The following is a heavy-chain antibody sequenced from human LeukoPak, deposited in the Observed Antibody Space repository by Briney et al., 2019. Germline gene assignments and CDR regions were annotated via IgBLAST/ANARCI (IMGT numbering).Heavy chain of an antibody. Sequence: SETLSLTCTVSGGSINSYYWSWIRQPPGKELEWMGNIYYSGSTNYNPSLKSRVTISVDTSKNHFSLRLTPVTAADTAVYYCARRRSSSWSFDSWGQGTLVTVSS. D-gene: IGHD6-13*01. V-gene: IGHV4-59*08. CDR1: GGSINSYY. CDR3: ARRRSSSWSFDS. CDR2: IYYSGST. J-gene: IGHJ4*02.